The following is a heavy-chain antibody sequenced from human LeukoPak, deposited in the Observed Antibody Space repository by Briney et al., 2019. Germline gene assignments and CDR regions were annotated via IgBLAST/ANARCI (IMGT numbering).Heavy chain of an antibody. Sequence: GESLQISCKGSGYSFTSYWIGWVRQMPGKGLEWMGIIYPGDSDTRYSPSFQGQVTIPADKSISTAYLQWSSLKASDTAMCYCASRRASHYDSSGYYDYWGQGTLVTVSS. V-gene: IGHV5-51*01. J-gene: IGHJ4*02. CDR3: ASRRASHYDSSGYYDY. CDR1: GYSFTSYW. D-gene: IGHD3-22*01. CDR2: IYPGDSDT.